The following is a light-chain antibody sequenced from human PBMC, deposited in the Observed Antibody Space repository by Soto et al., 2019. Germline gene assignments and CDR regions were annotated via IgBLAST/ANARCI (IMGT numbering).Light chain of an antibody. V-gene: IGLV6-57*04. Sequence: NFMLTQPHSVSESPGTTVTISCTRSSGGIASNYVHWYQQRPGSAPTTVIFEVNQRPSGVPDRFSGSIDSSSNSASLTISGLKTEDEADYFCQSFDTTNHVVFGGGTKLTVL. CDR1: SGGIASNY. CDR2: EVN. J-gene: IGLJ2*01. CDR3: QSFDTTNHVV.